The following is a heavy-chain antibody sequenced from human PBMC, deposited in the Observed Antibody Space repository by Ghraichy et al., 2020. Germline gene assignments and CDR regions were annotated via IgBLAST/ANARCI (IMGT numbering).Heavy chain of an antibody. CDR1: GDSIRSYY. J-gene: IGHJ5*02. V-gene: IGHV4-59*01. D-gene: IGHD1-14*01. CDR2: IYHSGTT. Sequence: SQTLSLTCTVSGDSIRSYYWSWVRQPPGKGLEWIGYIYHSGTTIYKSSLKSRVTMSVDTFKNQFSLRLASVTAVDTAVYYCAGGTGYLPSWGQGTLVTVSS. CDR3: AGGTGYLPS.